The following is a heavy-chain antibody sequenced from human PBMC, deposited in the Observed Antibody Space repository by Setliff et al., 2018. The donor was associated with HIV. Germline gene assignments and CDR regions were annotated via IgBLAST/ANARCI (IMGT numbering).Heavy chain of an antibody. V-gene: IGHV3-21*01. CDR3: AAVPWGHSSLIIDH. D-gene: IGHD3-16*01. CDR1: GFTFSSYS. Sequence: PGGSLRLSCAASGFTFSSYSMNWVRQAPGKGLEWVSSISSSSSYYYYADSVKGRFTISRDNAKNSVYLQMHSLRVEDTAVYYCAAVPWGHSSLIIDHWGQGTPVTVSS. CDR2: ISSSSSYY. J-gene: IGHJ4*02.